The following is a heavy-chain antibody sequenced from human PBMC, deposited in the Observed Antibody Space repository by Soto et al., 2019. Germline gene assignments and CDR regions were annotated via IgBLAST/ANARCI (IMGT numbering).Heavy chain of an antibody. Sequence: GGSLRLSCAASGFTFSSYDMHWVRQATGKGLEWVSAIGTAGDTYYPGSVKGRFTISRENAKNSLYLQMNSLRAGDTAVYYCARSPYYDILTGEGPVDYYYMDVWGKGTTVTVSS. CDR1: GFTFSSYD. CDR2: IGTAGDT. V-gene: IGHV3-13*01. D-gene: IGHD3-9*01. CDR3: ARSPYYDILTGEGPVDYYYMDV. J-gene: IGHJ6*03.